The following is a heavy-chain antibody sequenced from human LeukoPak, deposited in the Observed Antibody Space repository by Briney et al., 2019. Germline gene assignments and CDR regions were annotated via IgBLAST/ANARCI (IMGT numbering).Heavy chain of an antibody. D-gene: IGHD6-19*01. Sequence: GGSLRLSCATSGFTFTNAWVSWVRQAPGKGLEWVSITYSGGGTYYADSVKGRFTISRDTSQNTVYLQMNSLRAEDTAVYYCARAYTSGWLPPGYWGQGTLLTVSS. CDR2: TYSGGGT. J-gene: IGHJ4*02. V-gene: IGHV3-53*01. CDR1: GFTFTNAW. CDR3: ARAYTSGWLPPGY.